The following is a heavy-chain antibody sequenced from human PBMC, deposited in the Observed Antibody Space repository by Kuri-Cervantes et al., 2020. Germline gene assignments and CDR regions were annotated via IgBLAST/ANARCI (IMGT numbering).Heavy chain of an antibody. Sequence: GGSLRLSCAASGFTFSSYGMHWVRQAPGKGLEWVAFIRYDGSNKYYADSVKGRFTISRDNSKNTLYLQMNSLRAEDTAVYYCATSKGRYCSSTSCSTPTAFDIWGQGTMVTVSS. V-gene: IGHV3-30*02. D-gene: IGHD2-2*02. CDR3: ATSKGRYCSSTSCSTPTAFDI. CDR1: GFTFSSYG. CDR2: IRYDGSNK. J-gene: IGHJ3*02.